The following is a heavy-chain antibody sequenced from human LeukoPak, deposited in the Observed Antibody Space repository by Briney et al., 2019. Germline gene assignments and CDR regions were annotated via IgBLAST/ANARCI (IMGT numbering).Heavy chain of an antibody. J-gene: IGHJ3*02. CDR3: ARGGEIAVRDAFDI. Sequence: ASVKVSCKASGYTFTSYDINWVRQATGQGLEWMGRMNPNSGNTGYAQKSQGRVTMTRNTSISTAYMELSSLRSEDTAVYYCARGGEIAVRDAFDIWGQGTMVTVSS. CDR2: MNPNSGNT. V-gene: IGHV1-8*01. D-gene: IGHD6-19*01. CDR1: GYTFTSYD.